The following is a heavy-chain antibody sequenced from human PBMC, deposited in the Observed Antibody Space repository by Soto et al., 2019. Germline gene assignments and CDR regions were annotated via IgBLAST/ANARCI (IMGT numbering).Heavy chain of an antibody. CDR3: ARDRGYLGPPSMYWFDP. J-gene: IGHJ5*02. Sequence: SETLSLTCTVSGGSISSGGYYWSWIRQHPGKGLEWIGYIYYSGSTYYNPSLKSRVTISVDTSKNQFSLKLSSVTAADTAVYYCARDRGYLGPPSMYWFDPWGQGTLVNVSS. D-gene: IGHD5-12*01. CDR1: GGSISSGGYY. CDR2: IYYSGST. V-gene: IGHV4-31*03.